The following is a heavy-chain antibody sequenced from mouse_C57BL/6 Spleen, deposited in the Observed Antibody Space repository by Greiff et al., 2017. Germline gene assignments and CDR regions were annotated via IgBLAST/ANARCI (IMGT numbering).Heavy chain of an antibody. V-gene: IGHV1-52*01. D-gene: IGHD4-1*01. J-gene: IGHJ2*01. CDR2: IDPSDSET. CDR1: GYTFTSYW. Sequence: QVQLQQPGAELVRPGSSVKLSCKASGYTFTSYWMHWVKQRPIQGLEWIGNIDPSDSETHYNQKFKDKATLTVDKSSSPAYMPLSSLTSEDSAVYYCARFLGGGGSYYVDYWGQGTTLTVAS. CDR3: ARFLGGGGSYYVDY.